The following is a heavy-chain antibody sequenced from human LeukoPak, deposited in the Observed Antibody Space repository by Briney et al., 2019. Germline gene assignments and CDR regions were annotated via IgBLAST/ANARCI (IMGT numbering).Heavy chain of an antibody. J-gene: IGHJ4*01. D-gene: IGHD6-19*01. CDR2: IDHSESA. CDR3: ARRYSSGFYYFDY. CDR1: GVSISSGGYY. Sequence: SETLSLTCTVSGVSISSGGYYWSWIRQPPGKGLEWIGEIDHSESANHSPSLKSRLTMSVDTSKSQFSLRLNSVTAADTATYYCARRYSSGFYYFDYWGQGALVTVPS. V-gene: IGHV4-61*08.